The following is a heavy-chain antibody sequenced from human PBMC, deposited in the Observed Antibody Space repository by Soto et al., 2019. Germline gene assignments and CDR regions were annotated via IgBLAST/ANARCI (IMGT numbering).Heavy chain of an antibody. V-gene: IGHV3-30*18. Sequence: QVQLVESGGGVVQFGRSLRLSCAVSGFTFSAFPMFWVRQAPGKGLEWVAFISYDGRKEDYADSVKGRFTISRDNSKNTLYLQMNSLSSEDTAVYYCTKGVVREPAYFDSWGQGTLVTVSS. CDR1: GFTFSAFP. CDR2: ISYDGRKE. D-gene: IGHD3-10*01. CDR3: TKGVVREPAYFDS. J-gene: IGHJ4*02.